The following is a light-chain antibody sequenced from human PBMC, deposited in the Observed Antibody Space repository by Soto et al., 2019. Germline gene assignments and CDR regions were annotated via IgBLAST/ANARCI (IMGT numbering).Light chain of an antibody. Sequence: AIQMTQSPSSLSASVGDRVTITCRASEGIRNDLGWYQHKAGKAPKLLIYAASSLQSGVPSRFSGSGSGTDFTLTISSLQPEDFATYYCLQDYNYPRTFGHGTKVEIK. V-gene: IGKV1-6*01. CDR3: LQDYNYPRT. CDR1: EGIRND. CDR2: AAS. J-gene: IGKJ1*01.